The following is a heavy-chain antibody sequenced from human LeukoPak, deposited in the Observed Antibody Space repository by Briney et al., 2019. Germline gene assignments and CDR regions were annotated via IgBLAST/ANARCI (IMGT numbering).Heavy chain of an antibody. D-gene: IGHD2-15*01. CDR2: ISSSGAT. J-gene: IGHJ4*02. Sequence: PSETLSLTCTVSGDSISNDYYWGWIRQPPGKGLEWIASISSSGATYYYNPSLKSRVTISVDTSKNQFSLKLSSVTAADTAVYYCARQTPLAASLKRAFDSWGQGTLVTVSS. CDR1: GDSISNDYY. CDR3: ARQTPLAASLKRAFDS. V-gene: IGHV4-39*01.